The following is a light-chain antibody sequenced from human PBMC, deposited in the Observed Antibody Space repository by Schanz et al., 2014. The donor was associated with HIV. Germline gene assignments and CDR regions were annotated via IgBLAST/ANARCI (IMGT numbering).Light chain of an antibody. CDR2: GAS. Sequence: DIVLTQFPGTLSLSPGERATLSCRASQSVSSYLAWYQQKPGQAPSLLIYGASTRATGIPARFSGSGSGTDFTLTISSLQPEDFATYYCQQLASYPLTFGGGTKVEIK. CDR1: QSVSSY. J-gene: IGKJ4*01. CDR3: QQLASYPLT. V-gene: IGKV3-11*01.